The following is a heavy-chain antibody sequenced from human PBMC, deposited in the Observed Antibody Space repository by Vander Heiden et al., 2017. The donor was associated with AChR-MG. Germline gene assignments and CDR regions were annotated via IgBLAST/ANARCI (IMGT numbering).Heavy chain of an antibody. CDR1: GFTFGSYG. V-gene: IGHV3-30*03. Sequence: QVQLVESGGGVVQPGRSLRLSCAASGFTFGSYGMHWVRQAPGKGLEWVAVISYDGSNKYYADSVKGRFTISRDNSKNTLYLQMNSLRAEDTAVYYCSSGGYSGRVGFDPWGQGTLVTVSS. CDR2: ISYDGSNK. J-gene: IGHJ5*02. CDR3: SSGGYSGRVGFDP. D-gene: IGHD5-12*01.